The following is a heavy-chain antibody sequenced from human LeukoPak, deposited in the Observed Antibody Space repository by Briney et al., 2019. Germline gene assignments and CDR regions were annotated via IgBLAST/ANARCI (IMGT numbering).Heavy chain of an antibody. Sequence: GGSLRLSCAASGFTFSAYWMHWVRQAPGKGLVWVSRISTDGSSTAYADSVKGRFTISRDNAKNTLYLQMNSLRAEDTAVYYCARDRISDPFDYWGQGTLVTVSS. D-gene: IGHD3-10*01. J-gene: IGHJ4*02. CDR3: ARDRISDPFDY. V-gene: IGHV3-74*01. CDR1: GFTFSAYW. CDR2: ISTDGSST.